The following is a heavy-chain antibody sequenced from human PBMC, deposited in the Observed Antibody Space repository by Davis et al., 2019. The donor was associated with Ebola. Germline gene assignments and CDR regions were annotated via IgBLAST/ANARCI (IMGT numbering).Heavy chain of an antibody. D-gene: IGHD3-16*01. CDR1: GGSISSDS. CDR2: IYYSGST. J-gene: IGHJ5*02. CDR3: ARVQGGVDP. Sequence: MPSETLSLTCSVSGGSISSDSWSWIRQPPGKGLEWIGYIYYSGSTNYNPSLKSRVTISVDTSKNQFSLKLSSVTAADTAVYYCARVQGGVDPWGQGTLVTVSS. V-gene: IGHV4-59*08.